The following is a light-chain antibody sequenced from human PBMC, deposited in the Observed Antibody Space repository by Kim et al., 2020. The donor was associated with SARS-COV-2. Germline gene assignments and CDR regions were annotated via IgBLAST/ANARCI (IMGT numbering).Light chain of an antibody. CDR2: SNN. CDR3: QSYDSSLSHAV. Sequence: GQRVTISCSGSSSNIGSNTVNWYQQLPGTPPKLLISSNNQRPSGVPDRFSGSKSGTSASLAITGLQAEDEADYSCQSYDSSLSHAVFGGGTQLTVL. CDR1: SSNIGSNT. J-gene: IGLJ7*01. V-gene: IGLV1-44*01.